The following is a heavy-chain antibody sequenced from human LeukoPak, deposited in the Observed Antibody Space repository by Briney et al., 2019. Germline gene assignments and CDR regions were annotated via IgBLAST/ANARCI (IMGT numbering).Heavy chain of an antibody. V-gene: IGHV3-48*01. CDR1: GFTFSTYT. CDR2: ISSSASTI. J-gene: IGHJ6*02. D-gene: IGHD3-10*01. CDR3: ARDLYYYGSGSSQTYGMDV. Sequence: PGGSLRLSCAASGFTFSTYTMNWVRQAPGKRLEWVSYISSSASTIYYADSVKGRFTISRDNAKNSLYLQMNSLRAEDTAVYYCARDLYYYGSGSSQTYGMDVWGQGTTVTVSS.